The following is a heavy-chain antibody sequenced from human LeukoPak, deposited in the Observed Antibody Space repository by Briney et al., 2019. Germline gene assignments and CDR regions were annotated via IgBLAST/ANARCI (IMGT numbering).Heavy chain of an antibody. Sequence: SQTLSLTCAISGDSVSRNNPAWNWIRQSPSRGLEWLGRTYFKSRWYNDYAGSVKGRITINPDISKNQFSLHLSSVTPEDTAIYYCARGWNYAFDSWGQGTLVTVSS. CDR2: TYFKSRWYN. D-gene: IGHD1-7*01. CDR1: GDSVSRNNPA. J-gene: IGHJ4*02. CDR3: ARGWNYAFDS. V-gene: IGHV6-1*01.